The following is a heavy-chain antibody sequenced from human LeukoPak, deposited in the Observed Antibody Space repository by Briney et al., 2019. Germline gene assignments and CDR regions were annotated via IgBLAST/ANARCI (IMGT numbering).Heavy chain of an antibody. D-gene: IGHD3-16*02. V-gene: IGHV4-59*08. CDR2: TSDSGSS. CDR1: AGSISPYC. Sequence: SETLPLTCTVSAGSISPYCWTWIRQPPGKGLEWIGYTSDSGSSNYKSSLKSRVSMSVDTSKRQFSLTLTSVTAADTAVYYCARIVRQDGGYLDLWGRGSLVTVSS. J-gene: IGHJ2*01. CDR3: ARIVRQDGGYLDL.